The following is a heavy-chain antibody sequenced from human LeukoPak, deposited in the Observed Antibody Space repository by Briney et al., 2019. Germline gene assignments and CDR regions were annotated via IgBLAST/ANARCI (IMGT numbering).Heavy chain of an antibody. J-gene: IGHJ3*01. CDR2: ISYDGSVK. CDR1: GFTFRTYG. V-gene: IGHV3-30*18. CDR3: AKDASVGTYLGAFHV. D-gene: IGHD1-26*01. Sequence: GGSLRLSCATSGFTFRTYGFHWVRQAPGKGLEWVAHISYDGSVKNYADSVKGRFTISRDNSKNTLCVHMSSLRAEDTALYYCAKDASVGTYLGAFHVWGQGTMVTVSS.